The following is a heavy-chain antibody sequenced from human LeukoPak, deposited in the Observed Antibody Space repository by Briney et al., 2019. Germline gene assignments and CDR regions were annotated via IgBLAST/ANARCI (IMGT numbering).Heavy chain of an antibody. D-gene: IGHD2-15*01. V-gene: IGHV3-23*01. Sequence: PGGSLRLSCAASGFTFSSYAMSWVRQAPGKGLEWVSAISGSGGSTYYADSVKGRFTISRDNSKNTLHLQMNSLRAEDTAVYYCASNGVVVVAALDYWGQGTLVTVSS. CDR2: ISGSGGST. J-gene: IGHJ4*02. CDR3: ASNGVVVVAALDY. CDR1: GFTFSSYA.